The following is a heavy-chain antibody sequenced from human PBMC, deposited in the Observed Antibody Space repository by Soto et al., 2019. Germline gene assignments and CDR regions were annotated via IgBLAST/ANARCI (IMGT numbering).Heavy chain of an antibody. CDR2: ISHNGGST. V-gene: IGHV3-64*01. CDR3: ARGRFMAWFNSFDT. CDR1: GFAFENYA. Sequence: GGSLRLSCAASGFAFENYAMYWVRQAPGKGLEYVSAISHNGGSTYYASSVEGRFTISRDNSQNTLYLQMGSLRPEDMAVYFCARGRFMAWFNSFDTWGQRTLVTVSS. J-gene: IGHJ5*02. D-gene: IGHD3-3*01.